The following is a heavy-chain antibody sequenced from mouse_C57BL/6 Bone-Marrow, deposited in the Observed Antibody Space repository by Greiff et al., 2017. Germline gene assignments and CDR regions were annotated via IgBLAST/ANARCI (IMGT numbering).Heavy chain of an antibody. CDR3: TRDGSSLGF. Sequence: EVQLVESGGGLVQSGRSLRLSCATSGFTFSDFYMEWVRQAPGKGLEWIAASRTKANNHATDYAESVKGRFTISRDDSKSTVYLQMNSLRAEDTGIYYCTRDGSSLGFWGKGTTVTVSS. D-gene: IGHD1-1*01. CDR1: GFTFSDFY. V-gene: IGHV7-1*01. CDR2: SRTKANNHAT. J-gene: IGHJ1*03.